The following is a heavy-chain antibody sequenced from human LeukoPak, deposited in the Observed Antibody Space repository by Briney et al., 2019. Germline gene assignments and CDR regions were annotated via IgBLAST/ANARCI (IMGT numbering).Heavy chain of an antibody. J-gene: IGHJ4*02. CDR1: GGSISSSSYY. V-gene: IGHV4-39*07. CDR3: ARAQRYYDSSGYPIYYFDY. Sequence: PSETLSLTCTVSGGSISSSSYYWGWIRQPPGKGLEWIGSIYYSGSTYYNPSLKSRVTISVDTSKNQFSLKLSSVTAADTAVYYCARAQRYYDSSGYPIYYFDYWGQGTLVTVSS. CDR2: IYYSGST. D-gene: IGHD3-22*01.